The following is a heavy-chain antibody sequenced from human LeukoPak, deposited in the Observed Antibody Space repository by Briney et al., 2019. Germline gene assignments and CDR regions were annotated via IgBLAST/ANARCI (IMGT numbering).Heavy chain of an antibody. CDR1: GGTFSGYY. D-gene: IGHD2-15*01. V-gene: IGHV4-34*01. J-gene: IGHJ6*02. Sequence: SETLSLTCAVYGGTFSGYYWSWIRQPPGKRLEWVGESNDSGGTNYNPSLKSRVTISADKSKNQVSLKLTSVTAADTAVYYCARDNAVVLAGGAWEYYYGLDVWGQGTTVTVSS. CDR2: SNDSGGT. CDR3: ARDNAVVLAGGAWEYYYGLDV.